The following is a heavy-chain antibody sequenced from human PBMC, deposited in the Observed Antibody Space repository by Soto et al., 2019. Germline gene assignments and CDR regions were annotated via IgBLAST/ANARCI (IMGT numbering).Heavy chain of an antibody. CDR3: ARGGRRYSNDPNYYYYYGMDV. CDR1: GGTFSSYA. D-gene: IGHD4-4*01. J-gene: IGHJ6*02. CDR2: IIPIFGTA. V-gene: IGHV1-69*13. Sequence: ASVKVSCKASGGTFSSYAISWVRQAPGQGLEWMGGIIPIFGTANYAQKFQGRVTITADESTSTAYMELSSLRSEDTAVYYCARGGRRYSNDPNYYYYYGMDVWGQGTTVTVSS.